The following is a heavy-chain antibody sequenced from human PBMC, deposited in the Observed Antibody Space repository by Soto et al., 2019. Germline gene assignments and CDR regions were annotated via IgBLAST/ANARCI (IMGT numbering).Heavy chain of an antibody. Sequence: QVQLQQSGPGLLKPSETLSLTCTVSGGSISSPSYNWGWVRQPPGKGPEWIGSFFYGGRTHCSPSLESRLSISVDTARSQVSLILTSVTAADTAVYYCATVASTHFDSWGQGALVVVSS. CDR1: GGSISSPSYN. D-gene: IGHD1-1*01. CDR3: ATVASTHFDS. J-gene: IGHJ4*02. V-gene: IGHV4-39*01. CDR2: FFYGGRT.